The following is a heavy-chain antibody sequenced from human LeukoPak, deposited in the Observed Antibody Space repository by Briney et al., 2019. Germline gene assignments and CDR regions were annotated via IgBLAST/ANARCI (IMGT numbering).Heavy chain of an antibody. D-gene: IGHD3-3*01. J-gene: IGHJ4*02. CDR1: GFTFATYC. Sequence: VGSLRLSCAPSGFTFATYCMHWVRQGPGKGLEWVAIIWKDGSKQEYADSVKGRFTISRDNFKNTVSLQMSSLMAEDTAIYYCVKDIWNGNNRYFDCWGQGTLVTVSS. CDR3: VKDIWNGNNRYFDC. CDR2: IWKDGSKQ. V-gene: IGHV3-33*06.